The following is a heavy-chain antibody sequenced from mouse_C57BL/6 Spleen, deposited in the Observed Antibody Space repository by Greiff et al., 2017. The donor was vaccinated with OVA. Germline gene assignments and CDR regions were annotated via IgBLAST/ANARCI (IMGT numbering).Heavy chain of an antibody. CDR3: ARFSSGAMDY. CDR2: LSPPLFVP. D-gene: IGHD1-1*01. J-gene: IGHJ4*01. Sequence: QVQLQQPGAELVKPGASVKLSCKASGYTFTSYWMHWVKQRPGRGLEWILSLSPPLFVPPSNEKFKSKATLTVDKPSSTAYMQLSSLTSEDSAVDYCARFSSGAMDYGGQGTSVTVSS. V-gene: IGHV1-72*01. CDR1: GYTFTSYW.